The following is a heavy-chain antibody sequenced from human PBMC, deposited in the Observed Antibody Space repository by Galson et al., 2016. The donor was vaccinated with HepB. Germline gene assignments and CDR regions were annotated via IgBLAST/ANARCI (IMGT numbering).Heavy chain of an antibody. D-gene: IGHD6-19*01. Sequence: SLRLSCATSGFTFNNYGINWVRQAPGKGLEWVAVISYDGNNRHYADAVQGRFTSSRDRSTNTMYLQMNSLRTDDTAVYYCARFTQEWLDRVYYFDYWGQGTLVTVSS. CDR3: ARFTQEWLDRVYYFDY. CDR1: GFTFNNYG. CDR2: ISYDGNNR. J-gene: IGHJ4*02. V-gene: IGHV3-33*08.